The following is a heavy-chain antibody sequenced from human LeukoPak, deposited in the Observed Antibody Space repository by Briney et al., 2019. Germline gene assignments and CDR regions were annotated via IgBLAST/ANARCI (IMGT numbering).Heavy chain of an antibody. CDR1: GGSFSDYY. J-gene: IGHJ4*02. CDR2: INHSGST. Sequence: SETLSLTCAVYGGSFSDYYWNWIRQPPGKGLEWIGEINHSGSTNYNPSLKSRVTISVDTSKNQFSLKLSSVIAADTAVYYCARSTHCSSTGCPRGPFDYWGQGTLVTVSS. CDR3: ARSTHCSSTGCPRGPFDY. V-gene: IGHV4-34*01. D-gene: IGHD2-2*01.